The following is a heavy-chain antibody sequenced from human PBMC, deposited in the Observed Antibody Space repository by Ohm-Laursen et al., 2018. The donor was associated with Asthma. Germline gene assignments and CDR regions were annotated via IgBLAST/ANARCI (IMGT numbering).Heavy chain of an antibody. D-gene: IGHD2-2*01. CDR2: MPYDGKNE. Sequence: SLRLSCAALGFIFTSYGIHWVRQAPGRGLEWVALMPYDGKNEKFVESVKGRFTISRDNSKNTLYLQMNSLRAEDTAVYYCAKDQGVVPAAMLDYYYGMDVWGQGTTVTVSS. CDR1: GFIFTSYG. V-gene: IGHV3-30*18. J-gene: IGHJ6*02. CDR3: AKDQGVVPAAMLDYYYGMDV.